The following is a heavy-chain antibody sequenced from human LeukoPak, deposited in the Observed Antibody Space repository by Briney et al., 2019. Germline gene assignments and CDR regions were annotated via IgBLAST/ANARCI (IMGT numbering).Heavy chain of an antibody. J-gene: IGHJ4*02. D-gene: IGHD6-19*01. Sequence: PSETLSLTCTVSGDSICSYNHYWGWIRQPPGKGLEWLGSICYGGSTHDNPSLKSRVTISVDTSKNQFSLRVTSATAADTAVYYCARMMYGNGWNRYYFDYWGQGTLVTVSS. CDR2: ICYGGST. CDR1: GDSICSYNHY. CDR3: ARMMYGNGWNRYYFDY. V-gene: IGHV4-39*01.